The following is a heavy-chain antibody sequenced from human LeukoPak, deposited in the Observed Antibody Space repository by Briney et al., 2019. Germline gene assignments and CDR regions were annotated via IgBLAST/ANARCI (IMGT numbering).Heavy chain of an antibody. D-gene: IGHD5-18*01. J-gene: IGHJ4*02. CDR1: GFTFSSYA. CDR2: ISSNGGNT. V-gene: IGHV3-64*01. CDR3: ARDGYSYGYLAY. Sequence: PGGSLRLSCAASGFTFSSYAMHWVRQAPGKGLEYVSAISSNGGNTYYANSVKGRFTISRDNSKNTLYLQMGSLRAEDMAVYYCARDGYSYGYLAYWGQGSLVTVSS.